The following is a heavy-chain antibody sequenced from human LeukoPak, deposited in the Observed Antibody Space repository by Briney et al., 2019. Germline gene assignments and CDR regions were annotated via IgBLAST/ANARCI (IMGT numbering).Heavy chain of an antibody. Sequence: GGSLRLSCAASGFTFSDYYMSWIRQAPGKGLEWVSYISSSGSTIYYADSVKGRFTISRDNAKNTLYLQMNSLRAEDTAVYYCARDQGSGWYTNWFDPWGQGTLVTVSS. J-gene: IGHJ5*02. CDR2: ISSSGSTI. CDR3: ARDQGSGWYTNWFDP. D-gene: IGHD6-19*01. CDR1: GFTFSDYY. V-gene: IGHV3-11*01.